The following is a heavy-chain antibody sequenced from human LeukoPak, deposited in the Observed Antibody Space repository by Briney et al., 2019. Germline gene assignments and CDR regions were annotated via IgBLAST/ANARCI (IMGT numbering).Heavy chain of an antibody. Sequence: PSETLSLTCAVYGGSFSGYYWSWIRQPPGKGLEWIGEINHSGSTNYNPSLKSRVTISVDTSKNQFSLKLSSVTAADTAVYYCARQGLENYSLDYWGQGTLVIVSS. CDR3: ARQGLENYSLDY. CDR1: GGSFSGYY. V-gene: IGHV4-34*01. J-gene: IGHJ4*02. CDR2: INHSGST. D-gene: IGHD1-7*01.